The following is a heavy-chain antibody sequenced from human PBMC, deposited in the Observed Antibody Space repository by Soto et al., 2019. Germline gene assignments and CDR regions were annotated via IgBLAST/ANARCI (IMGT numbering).Heavy chain of an antibody. CDR1: GYTFTSYY. V-gene: IGHV1-46*01. J-gene: IGHJ4*02. CDR3: AREALTKTFDY. Sequence: QVQLVQSGAEVKKPGASVKISCRASGYTFTSYYMHWVRQAPGQGLEWMGIINPSGGNTNYAQKYQGRVTVTRDTSTSTVYMELSSLRSEDTAVYYCAREALTKTFDYWGQGTLVTVSS. D-gene: IGHD2-8*01. CDR2: INPSGGNT.